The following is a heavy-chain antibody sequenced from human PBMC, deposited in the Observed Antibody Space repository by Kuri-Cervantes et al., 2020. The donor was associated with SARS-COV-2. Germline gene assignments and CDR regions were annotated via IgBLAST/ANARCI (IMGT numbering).Heavy chain of an antibody. CDR1: GYSISRGYY. D-gene: IGHD2-8*01. J-gene: IGHJ4*02. CDR2: IYYSGST. CDR3: ARQYCTNGVCYTPFDY. V-gene: IGHV4-38-2*02. Sequence: SETLSLTCTVSGYSISRGYYWGWIRQPPGKGLEWIGSIYYSGSTYYNPSLKSRVTISVDTSKNQFSLKLSSVTAADTAVYYCARQYCTNGVCYTPFDYWGQGTLVPSPQ.